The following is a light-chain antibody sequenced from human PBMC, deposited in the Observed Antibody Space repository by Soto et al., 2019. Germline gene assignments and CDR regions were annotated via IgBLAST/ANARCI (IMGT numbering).Light chain of an antibody. V-gene: IGKV2-28*01. CDR3: MQALQTSRT. Sequence: DIVMTQSPLSLPVTPGEPASISCRSSQSLLHSNGYNYLDWYLQKPGQSPQLLIYLGSNRASGVPDRFSGCGSGTDFTLKISRVEAEDVGVYYCMQALQTSRTVGQGTKVEIK. J-gene: IGKJ1*01. CDR1: QSLLHSNGYNY. CDR2: LGS.